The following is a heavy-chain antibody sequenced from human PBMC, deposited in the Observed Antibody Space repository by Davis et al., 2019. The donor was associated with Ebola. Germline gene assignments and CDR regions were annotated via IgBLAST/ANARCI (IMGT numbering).Heavy chain of an antibody. CDR1: GGSINSYY. J-gene: IGHJ2*01. V-gene: IGHV4-59*08. Sequence: SETLSLTCTVSGGSINSYYWGWIRQPPGKGLEWVGCMFYNGDTKYNPALESRVTISVDTSKNQLSLKLSSVTAADTAVYYCEGYSSYWYFDLWGRGTLVTVSS. D-gene: IGHD5-18*01. CDR3: EGYSSYWYFDL. CDR2: MFYNGDT.